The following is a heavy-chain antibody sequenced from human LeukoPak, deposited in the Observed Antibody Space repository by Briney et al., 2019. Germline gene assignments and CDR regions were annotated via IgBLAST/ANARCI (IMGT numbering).Heavy chain of an antibody. D-gene: IGHD4-17*01. Sequence: GGSLRLSCAASGFTVSSNYMSWVRQAPGKGLEWVSVIYSGGSTYYADSVKGQFTISRDNSKNTLYLQMNSLRAEDTAVYYCARGSDYGDYGYFDLWGRGTLVTVSS. CDR3: ARGSDYGDYGYFDL. V-gene: IGHV3-53*01. J-gene: IGHJ2*01. CDR2: IYSGGST. CDR1: GFTVSSNY.